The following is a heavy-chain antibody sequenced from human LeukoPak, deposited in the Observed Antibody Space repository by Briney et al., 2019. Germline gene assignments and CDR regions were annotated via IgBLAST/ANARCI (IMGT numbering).Heavy chain of an antibody. Sequence: GGSLRLSCTASGFAFDEHGMSWVRQVPGKGLEWVSGINWSGGSTGYADPLRGRFTISRDNAKNSLYLQMDSLRAEDTALYYCARAPITSPFYFDYWVQGTLVTVSS. CDR3: ARAPITSPFYFDY. J-gene: IGHJ4*02. CDR1: GFAFDEHG. D-gene: IGHD2-2*01. V-gene: IGHV3-20*04. CDR2: INWSGGST.